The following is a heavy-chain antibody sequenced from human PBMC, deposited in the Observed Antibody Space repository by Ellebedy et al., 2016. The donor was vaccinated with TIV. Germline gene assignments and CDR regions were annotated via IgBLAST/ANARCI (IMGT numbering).Heavy chain of an antibody. V-gene: IGHV1-3*04. D-gene: IGHD2-21*01. J-gene: IGHJ6*02. CDR3: ATRVWQDPMDV. Sequence: ASVKVSXXASGHTFTTYGIHWVRQAPGQRLEWMGWINTGNGNTKYSQRLQGRVTITRDTSATTAYMELSGLMSEDTAVYYCATRVWQDPMDVWGPGTTVTVSS. CDR2: INTGNGNT. CDR1: GHTFTTYG.